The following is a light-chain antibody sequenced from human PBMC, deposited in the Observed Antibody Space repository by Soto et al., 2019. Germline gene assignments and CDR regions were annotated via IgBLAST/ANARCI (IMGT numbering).Light chain of an antibody. V-gene: IGKV3-20*01. Sequence: DIVLTQSPGTLSSSPGERATLSCRASQSISSSYLAWYQQGPGQAPRLLNYGASSRATGIPDRFSGSGSGTGFTLTISRLEPEDFAVYYCQQYGLSPWTFGQGTQVEI. CDR3: QQYGLSPWT. CDR2: GAS. J-gene: IGKJ1*01. CDR1: QSISSSY.